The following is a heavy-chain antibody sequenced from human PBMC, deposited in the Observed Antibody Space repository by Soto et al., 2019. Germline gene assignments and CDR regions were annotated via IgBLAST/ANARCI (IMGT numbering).Heavy chain of an antibody. CDR3: AREGSGYYDGHYYFDY. D-gene: IGHD3-22*01. V-gene: IGHV3-21*01. CDR1: GFTFSSYS. J-gene: IGHJ4*02. Sequence: EVQLVESGGGLVKPGGSLRLSCAASGFTFSSYSMNWVRQAPGKGLEWVSSISSSSSYIYYADSVKGRFTISRDNAKNSLYLQMNSLRAEDTAVYYCAREGSGYYDGHYYFDYWGQGTLVTVSS. CDR2: ISSSSSYI.